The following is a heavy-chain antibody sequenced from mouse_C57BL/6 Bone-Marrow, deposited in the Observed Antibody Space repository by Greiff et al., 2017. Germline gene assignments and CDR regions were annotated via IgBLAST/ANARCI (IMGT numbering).Heavy chain of an antibody. CDR3: TSSPSYYDY. V-gene: IGHV14-4*01. D-gene: IGHD1-1*01. CDR1: GFNFKDDY. J-gene: IGHJ2*01. CDR2: IDPENGDT. Sequence: VQLQQSGAELVRPGASVKLSCTASGFNFKDDYMHWVKQRPEQGLEWIGWIDPENGDTEYASKFQGQATITADTSSNTAYMQLSSLPSEDTAVYYCTSSPSYYDYWGQGTTLTVSS.